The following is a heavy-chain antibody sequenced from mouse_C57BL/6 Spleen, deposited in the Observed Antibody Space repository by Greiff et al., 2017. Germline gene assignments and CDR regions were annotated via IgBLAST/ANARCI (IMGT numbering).Heavy chain of an antibody. CDR1: GFTFNDYY. Sequence: EVKLVESGAELVRPGSSVKLSCTASGFTFNDYYMHWVKQRPEHGLEWIGSIDPADGDTEYAPKFQGKATMTADKSSNTAYLQLSSLTSEDTAVYYCTTETVVVLYAMDYWGQGTSVTVSS. CDR3: TTETVVVLYAMDY. D-gene: IGHD1-1*01. J-gene: IGHJ4*01. V-gene: IGHV14-1*01. CDR2: IDPADGDT.